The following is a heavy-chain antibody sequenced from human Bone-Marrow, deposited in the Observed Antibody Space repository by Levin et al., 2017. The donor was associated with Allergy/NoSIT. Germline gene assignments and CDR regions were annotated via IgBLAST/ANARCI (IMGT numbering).Heavy chain of an antibody. CDR3: ARDLDTSELFDS. D-gene: IGHD1-1*01. Sequence: GGSLRLSCVASGFAFGFAFNNYAMSWVRQAPGKGLEWVGIIWYDGTNKHYADSVRGRFTISRDNSKNTLYLQMNSLRAEDTAVYYCARDLDTSELFDSWGQGTLVTVAS. J-gene: IGHJ4*02. V-gene: IGHV3-33*08. CDR1: GFAFGFAFNNYA. CDR2: IWYDGTNK.